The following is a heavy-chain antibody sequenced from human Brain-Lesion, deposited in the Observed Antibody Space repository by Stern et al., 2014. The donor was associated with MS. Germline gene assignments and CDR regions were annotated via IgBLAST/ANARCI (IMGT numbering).Heavy chain of an antibody. J-gene: IGHJ4*02. D-gene: IGHD3-22*01. V-gene: IGHV4-31*03. CDR1: GGSINSGGYY. CDR3: ARGARYSDSSGYYFYFDY. Sequence: QVQLQESGPGLVKPSQTLPLTCTVSGGSINSGGYYWSWIRQYPGKGLEWIGYIYYTGSAYYDPSLKSRLSMSIDTSKNQFSINLNSVTAADTAVYYCARGARYSDSSGYYFYFDYWGQGTLVTVSS. CDR2: IYYTGSA.